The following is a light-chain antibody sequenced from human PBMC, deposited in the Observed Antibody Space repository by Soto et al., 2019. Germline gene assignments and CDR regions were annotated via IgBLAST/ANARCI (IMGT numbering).Light chain of an antibody. CDR2: KAS. CDR1: QGISSY. J-gene: IGKJ1*01. CDR3: QHYNSYSEA. Sequence: AIRMTQSPSSLSASTGDRVTISCRMSQGISSYLAWYQQKPGKAPKLLIYKASTLKSGVPSRFSGSGSGTEFTLTISSLQPDDFATYYCQHYNSYSEAFGQGTNVDVK. V-gene: IGKV1D-8*02.